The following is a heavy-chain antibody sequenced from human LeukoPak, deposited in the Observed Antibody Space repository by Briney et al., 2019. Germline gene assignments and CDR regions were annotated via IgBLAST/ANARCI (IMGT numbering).Heavy chain of an antibody. Sequence: SETLSLTCTVSGGSISSYYWSWIRQPPGKGLEWIGYIFYTGSTNYNPSLKSRVTISVLTSKNRFSLKLSSVTAADTAVYYCARDRGTWNDDGFDYWGQGTLVTVSS. D-gene: IGHD1-1*01. V-gene: IGHV4-59*01. J-gene: IGHJ4*02. CDR2: IFYTGST. CDR1: GGSISSYY. CDR3: ARDRGTWNDDGFDY.